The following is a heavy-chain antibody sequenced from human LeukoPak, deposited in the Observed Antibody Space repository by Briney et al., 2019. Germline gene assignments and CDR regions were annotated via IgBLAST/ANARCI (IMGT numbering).Heavy chain of an antibody. CDR2: IYYSGST. CDR3: ARQMVTYDAFDI. J-gene: IGHJ3*02. V-gene: IGHV4-30-4*01. D-gene: IGHD5-18*01. Sequence: SQTLSLTCTVSGGSISSGDYYWSWIRQPPGKGLEWIGYIYYSGSTFYNPSLKSRVTLSVDTSKSRFSLKLSSVTAADTAVYYCARQMVTYDAFDIWGQGTMVTVSS. CDR1: GGSISSGDYY.